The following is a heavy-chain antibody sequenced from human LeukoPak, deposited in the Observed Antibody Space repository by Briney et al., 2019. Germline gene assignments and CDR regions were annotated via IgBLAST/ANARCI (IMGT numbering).Heavy chain of an antibody. V-gene: IGHV3-15*01. D-gene: IGHD3-10*01. CDR2: IKSKTDGGTT. J-gene: IGHJ4*02. Sequence: PGGSLTLSCAASGFTYSNALLSWVGQAPGKGLEWVGRIKSKTDGGTTAYAAPVKGRFTISRHDSENLLYLQMNSLKTEDTGVYYCTTRLLWFGELLQDFHFWGKGHVDRVSS. CDR1: GFTYSNAL. CDR3: TTRLLWFGELLQDFHF.